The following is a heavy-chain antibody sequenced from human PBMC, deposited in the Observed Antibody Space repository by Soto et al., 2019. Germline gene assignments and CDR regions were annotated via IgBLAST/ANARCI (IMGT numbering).Heavy chain of an antibody. D-gene: IGHD1-26*01. J-gene: IGHJ4*02. Sequence: APMKLSSKVPGYTLTAHYIHWVRQAPEQGPEWVGVIGPERGDTRFAQKFQGRVTMTRDTSINTVYMEIRNLSPDDTAVYYCGRGRSGQISVFYWGQGTLVTVSS. V-gene: IGHV1-2*02. CDR2: IGPERGDT. CDR3: GRGRSGQISVFY. CDR1: GYTLTAHY.